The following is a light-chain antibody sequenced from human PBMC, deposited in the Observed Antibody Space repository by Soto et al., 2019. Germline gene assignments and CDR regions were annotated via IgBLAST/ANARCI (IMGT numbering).Light chain of an antibody. CDR3: SSYTSSSTYV. CDR2: EVS. Sequence: QSVLTQPASLSGSPGQSITISCTGTSSDVGSYNYVSWYQQHPGKAPKLMIYEVSNRPSGVSNRFSGSKSGNTASLTISGLQAEDEADYYCSSYTSSSTYVFGTGTKVTVL. V-gene: IGLV2-14*01. CDR1: SSDVGSYNY. J-gene: IGLJ1*01.